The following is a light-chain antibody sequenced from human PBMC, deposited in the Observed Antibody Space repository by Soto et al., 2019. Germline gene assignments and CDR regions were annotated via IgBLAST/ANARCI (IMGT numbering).Light chain of an antibody. CDR3: QQYTNTNNPWM. CDR2: DAS. Sequence: EIQVTQSPRARATSAGGRGTITCRAIQTISTWMAWYQQKPGKAPKLLVYDASTLQSGVASRFSGSGSGTEFTLIISGLQPDDSATYYCQQYTNTNNPWMFGQGTKVDIK. V-gene: IGKV1-5*01. J-gene: IGKJ1*01. CDR1: QTISTW.